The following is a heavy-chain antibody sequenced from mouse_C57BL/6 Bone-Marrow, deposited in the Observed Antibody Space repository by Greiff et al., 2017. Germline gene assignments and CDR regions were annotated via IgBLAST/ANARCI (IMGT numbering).Heavy chain of an antibody. CDR3: ARYLYDGYFFAY. CDR1: GYAFSSSW. Sequence: VQLVESGPELVKPGASVKISCKATGYAFSSSWLNWVKQRLGKGLEWIGRIYPGDGDTNYNGKFKGKATLTADKSSSTSYMQLSSLTSEDSAVYFCARYLYDGYFFAYWGQGTLVTVSA. V-gene: IGHV1-82*01. J-gene: IGHJ3*01. D-gene: IGHD2-3*01. CDR2: IYPGDGDT.